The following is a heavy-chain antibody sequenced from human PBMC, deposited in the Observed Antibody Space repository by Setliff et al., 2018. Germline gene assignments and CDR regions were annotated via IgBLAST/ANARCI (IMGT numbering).Heavy chain of an antibody. CDR3: ARSEANGGHDPFDI. CDR2: ISDSSFHI. J-gene: IGHJ3*02. CDR1: GLPFSISS. Sequence: GGSLRLSCAASGLPFSISSMHWVRQAPGKGLEWVSSISDSSFHIYYRDSVKGRFTISRDNAKNSLYLQMNSLRADDTAVYYCARSEANGGHDPFDIWGQGTMVTVSS. D-gene: IGHD5-12*01. V-gene: IGHV3-21*01.